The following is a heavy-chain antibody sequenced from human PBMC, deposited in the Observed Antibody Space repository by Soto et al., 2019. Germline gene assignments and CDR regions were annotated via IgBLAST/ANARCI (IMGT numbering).Heavy chain of an antibody. CDR3: ARGGHEWDWYFDL. V-gene: IGHV3-33*01. CDR2: IWYDGSNK. CDR1: GFTFSSYG. D-gene: IGHD1-26*01. Sequence: QVQLVESGGGVVQPGRSLRLSCAASGFTFSSYGMHWVRQAPGKGLEWVAVIWYDGSNKYYADSVKGRFTISRDNSKNTLYLQMNSLRAEDTAVYNCARGGHEWDWYFDLWGRGTLVTVSS. J-gene: IGHJ2*01.